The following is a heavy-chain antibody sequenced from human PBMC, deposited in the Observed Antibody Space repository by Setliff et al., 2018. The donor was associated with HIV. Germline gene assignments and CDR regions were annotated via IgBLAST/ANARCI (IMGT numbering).Heavy chain of an antibody. CDR2: INSATGGT. V-gene: IGHV1-2*04. J-gene: IGHJ3*02. CDR3: ARDYLHVFDI. CDR1: GYTFTGNY. Sequence: ASVKVSCKASGYTFTGNYIHWVQQDPGQGLEWMAWINSATGGTNYAQNFQGWVTVTRDTSINTVYMELSSLKSDDTSVYYCARDYLHVFDIWGQGTMVTVSS.